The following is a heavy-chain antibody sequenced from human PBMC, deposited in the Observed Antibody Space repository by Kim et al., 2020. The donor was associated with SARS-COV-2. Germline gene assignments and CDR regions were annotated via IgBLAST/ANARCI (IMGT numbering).Heavy chain of an antibody. V-gene: IGHV1-18*01. CDR1: GYTFTSYG. Sequence: ASVKVSCKASGYTFTSYGISWVRQAPGQGLEWMGWISAYNGNTNYAQKLQGRVTMTTDTSTSTAYMELRSLRSDDTAVYYCARDPRHSYTQPGGGWFDPWGQGTLVTVSS. CDR3: ARDPRHSYTQPGGGWFDP. CDR2: ISAYNGNT. D-gene: IGHD3-16*01. J-gene: IGHJ5*02.